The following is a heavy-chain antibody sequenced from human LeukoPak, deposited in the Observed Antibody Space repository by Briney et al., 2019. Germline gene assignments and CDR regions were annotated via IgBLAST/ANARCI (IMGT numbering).Heavy chain of an antibody. J-gene: IGHJ6*04. CDR1: GFTFSSYG. D-gene: IGHD6-13*01. V-gene: IGHV3-30*18. CDR3: AKDRWYSSSWSYYYYGMDV. CDR2: ISYDGSNK. Sequence: GGSLRLSCAASGFTFSSYGMHWVRQAPGKGLEWVAVISYDGSNKYYADSVKGRFTVSRDNSKNTLYLQMNSLRAEDTAVYYCAKDRWYSSSWSYYYYGMDVWGKGTTVTVSS.